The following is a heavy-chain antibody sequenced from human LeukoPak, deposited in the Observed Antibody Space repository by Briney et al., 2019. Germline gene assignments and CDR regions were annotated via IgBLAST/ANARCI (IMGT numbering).Heavy chain of an antibody. J-gene: IGHJ6*03. CDR3: ARSGQLWSQIYYCYMDV. V-gene: IGHV5-51*01. CDR1: GYSFTSYW. Sequence: PGESLKISCKGSGYSFTSYWIGWVRQMPGKGLEWMGIIYPGDSDTRYSPSFQGQVTISADKSISTAYLQWSSLKASDTAMYYCARSGQLWSQIYYCYMDVWGKGTTVTVSS. D-gene: IGHD5-18*01. CDR2: IYPGDSDT.